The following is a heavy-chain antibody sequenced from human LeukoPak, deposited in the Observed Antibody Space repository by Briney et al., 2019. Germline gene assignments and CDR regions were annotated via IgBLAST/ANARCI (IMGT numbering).Heavy chain of an antibody. CDR3: ARQHDSYYYYFIDV. Sequence: PSETLSLTCAVSGFSISNGYYWVWIRQPPGRGLEWIGSLYHSDSAYYDTSLRSRVSMSVDTSKNQFSLTLSFVTAADTAVYYCARQHDSYYYYFIDVWGSGTTVTVSS. CDR2: LYHSDSA. V-gene: IGHV4-38-2*01. CDR1: GFSISNGYY. J-gene: IGHJ6*03.